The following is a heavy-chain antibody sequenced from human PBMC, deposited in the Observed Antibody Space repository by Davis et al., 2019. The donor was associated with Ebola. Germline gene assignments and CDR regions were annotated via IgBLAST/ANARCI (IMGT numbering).Heavy chain of an antibody. Sequence: MPSETLSLTCTVSGGSVSSGSYYWSWIRQPPGKGLEWIGYIYYSGSTNYNPSLKSRVTISVDTSKNQFSLKLSSVTAADTAVYYCARVSYRGGNDYWGQGTLVTASS. CDR1: GGSVSSGSYY. V-gene: IGHV4-61*01. J-gene: IGHJ4*02. CDR2: IYYSGST. CDR3: ARVSYRGGNDY. D-gene: IGHD2-21*01.